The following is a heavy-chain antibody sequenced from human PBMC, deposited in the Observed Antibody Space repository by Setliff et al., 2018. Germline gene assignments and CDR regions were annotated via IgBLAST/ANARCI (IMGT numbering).Heavy chain of an antibody. D-gene: IGHD5-18*01. CDR1: GDSISRSTYY. V-gene: IGHV4-39*02. J-gene: IGHJ4*02. CDR2: VDHSGNT. CDR3: ARDNWVDSVMVTEKGEF. Sequence: SETLSLTCTVSGDSISRSTYYWGWIRQSPGKGLDWIGTVDHSGNTFYNPSLKSRVTISVDTSKNQLSLELASVTAEDTAVYYCARDNWVDSVMVTEKGEFWGQGTLVTVSS.